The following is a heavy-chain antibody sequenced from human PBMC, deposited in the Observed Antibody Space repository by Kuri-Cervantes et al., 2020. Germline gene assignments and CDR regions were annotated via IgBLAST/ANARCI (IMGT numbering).Heavy chain of an antibody. Sequence: SETLSLTCAVSGGSISSSNWWSWVRQPPGKGLEWIGEIYHSGSTNYNPSLKSRVTISVDKSKNQFSLKLSSVTAADTAVYYCASVYDILTGSYAFDIWGQGTMVTVSS. CDR1: GGSISSSNW. CDR2: IYHSGST. D-gene: IGHD3-9*01. V-gene: IGHV4-4*02. CDR3: ASVYDILTGSYAFDI. J-gene: IGHJ3*02.